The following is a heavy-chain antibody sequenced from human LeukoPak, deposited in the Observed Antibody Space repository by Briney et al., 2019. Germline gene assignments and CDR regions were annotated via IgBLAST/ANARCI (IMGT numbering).Heavy chain of an antibody. CDR1: GYTFTSHS. J-gene: IGHJ4*02. CDR2: INPITGST. Sequence: ASVKVSCKASGYTFTSHSIHWVRQAPGEGLEWMGIINPITGSTNYAQKFQGTVTMTRDTSTSTVYMELSSLRSEDTAVYYCARDYYGSGSYYNVWSDYWGQGTLVTVSS. D-gene: IGHD3-10*01. V-gene: IGHV1-46*01. CDR3: ARDYYGSGSYYNVWSDY.